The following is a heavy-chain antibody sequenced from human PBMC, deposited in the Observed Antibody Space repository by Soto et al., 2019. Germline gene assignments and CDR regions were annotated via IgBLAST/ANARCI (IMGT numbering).Heavy chain of an antibody. D-gene: IGHD3-10*01. Sequence: PGGSLRLSCAASGFTFSNYWMHWVRQAPGKGLVWVSRINSDGSSTSYADSVKGRFTISRDNAKNTVYLQMNSLRAEDTAVYYCARGIRNYYGSDYWSQGTLVTVSS. CDR1: GFTFSNYW. CDR3: ARGIRNYYGSDY. CDR2: INSDGSST. V-gene: IGHV3-74*01. J-gene: IGHJ4*02.